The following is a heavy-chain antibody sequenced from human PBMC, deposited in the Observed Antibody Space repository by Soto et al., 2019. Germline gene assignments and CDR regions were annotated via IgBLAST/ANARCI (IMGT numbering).Heavy chain of an antibody. CDR1: GGSFSGYY. J-gene: IGHJ5*02. CDR3: ARVYGNGWFDP. V-gene: IGHV4-34*01. D-gene: IGHD2-8*01. CDR2: INHSGST. Sequence: SETLSLTCAVYGGSFSGYYWSWIRQPPGKGLEWIGEINHSGSTNYNPSLKSRVTISVDTSKNQFSLKLSSVTAADTAVYYCARVYGNGWFDPWGQGTLVTVSS.